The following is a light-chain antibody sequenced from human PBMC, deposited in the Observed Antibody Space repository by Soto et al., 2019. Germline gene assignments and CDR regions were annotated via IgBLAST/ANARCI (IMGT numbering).Light chain of an antibody. CDR2: DVN. CDR3: CSYAGSYNMI. J-gene: IGLJ2*01. V-gene: IGLV2-11*01. CDR1: RSDVGGYTS. Sequence: QSVLTQPRSVSGFPGQSVTISCTGTRSDVGGYTSASWYQQHPGKAPKLIIYDVNKRPSGVPDRFSGSKSGNTASLTISGLQAEDEADYHCCSYAGSYNMIFGGGTKLTVL.